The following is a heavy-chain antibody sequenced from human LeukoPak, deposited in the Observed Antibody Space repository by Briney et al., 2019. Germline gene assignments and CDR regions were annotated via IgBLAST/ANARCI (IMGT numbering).Heavy chain of an antibody. V-gene: IGHV4-34*01. Sequence: SETLSLTCTVSGGSISSYYWSWIRQPPGKGLEWIGEINHSGSTNYNPSLKSRVTISVDTSKNQFSLKLSSVTAADTAVYYCALKYYGSGSYLDPWGQGTLVTVSS. J-gene: IGHJ5*02. D-gene: IGHD3-10*01. CDR3: ALKYYGSGSYLDP. CDR2: INHSGST. CDR1: GGSISSYY.